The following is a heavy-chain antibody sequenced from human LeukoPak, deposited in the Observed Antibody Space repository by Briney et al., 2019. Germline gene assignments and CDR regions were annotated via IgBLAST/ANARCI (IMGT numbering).Heavy chain of an antibody. CDR1: GFTFSNAW. CDR3: ARAGYSSSWYAILD. J-gene: IGHJ4*02. CDR2: ISSSSSYI. Sequence: PGGSLRLSCAASGFTFSNAWMNWVRQAPGKGLEWVSSISSSSSYIYYADSVKGRFTISRDNAKNSLYLQMNSLRAEDTAVYYCARAGYSSSWYAILDWGQGTLVTVSS. D-gene: IGHD6-13*01. V-gene: IGHV3-21*01.